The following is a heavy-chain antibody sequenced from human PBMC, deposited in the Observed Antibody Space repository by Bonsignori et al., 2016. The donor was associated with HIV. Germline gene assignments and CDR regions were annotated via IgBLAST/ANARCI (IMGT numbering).Heavy chain of an antibody. CDR2: ISSSSSYI. J-gene: IGHJ4*02. CDR3: ARAQSITGTSYYFDY. V-gene: IGHV3-21*01. D-gene: IGHD1-7*01. Sequence: GESLKISCAASGFTFSSYSMNWVRQAPGKGLEWVSSISSSSSYIYYADSVKGRFTISRDNAKNSLYLQMNSLRAEDTAVYYCARAQSITGTSYYFDYWGQGTLVTVSS. CDR1: GFTFSSYS.